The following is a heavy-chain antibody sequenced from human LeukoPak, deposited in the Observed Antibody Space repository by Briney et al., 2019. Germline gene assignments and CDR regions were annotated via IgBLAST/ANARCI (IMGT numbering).Heavy chain of an antibody. D-gene: IGHD1-14*01. J-gene: IGHJ4*02. Sequence: AGGSLRLSCAASGFTFDDYGMSWVRQAPGKGLEWVSGINWNGGSTGYADSVKGRFTISRDNAKNSLYLQMNSLRAEDTALYHCARVGKRGIIPHFDYWGQGTLVTVSS. CDR3: ARVGKRGIIPHFDY. CDR2: INWNGGST. CDR1: GFTFDDYG. V-gene: IGHV3-20*01.